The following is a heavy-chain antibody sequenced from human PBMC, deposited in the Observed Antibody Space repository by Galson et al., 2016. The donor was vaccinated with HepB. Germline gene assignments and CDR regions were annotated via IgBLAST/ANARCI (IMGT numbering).Heavy chain of an antibody. D-gene: IGHD3-16*01. Sequence: SLRLSCAASGFTFNRYTVNWVRQAPGKGLEWVLTISGSGENTYYSDSVKGRFIISRDNSKNTLYLQMDSLRDDDTAVYFCTKQGWLGGAHFDSWGQGTLVTVSS. V-gene: IGHV3-23*01. CDR3: TKQGWLGGAHFDS. J-gene: IGHJ4*02. CDR2: ISGSGENT. CDR1: GFTFNRYT.